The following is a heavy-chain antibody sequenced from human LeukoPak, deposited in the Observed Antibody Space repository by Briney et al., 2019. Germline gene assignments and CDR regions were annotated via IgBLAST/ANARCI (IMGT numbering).Heavy chain of an antibody. CDR3: AREAGYSGYVVDY. Sequence: GASVKVSCKASGYTFTGYYMHWVRQAPGQGLEWMGWINPNSGGTNYAQKFQGRVTMTRDTSISTAYMELSRLRSDDTAVYYCAREAGYSGYVVDYWGQGTLVTVSS. J-gene: IGHJ4*02. D-gene: IGHD5-12*01. CDR2: INPNSGGT. V-gene: IGHV1-2*02. CDR1: GYTFTGYY.